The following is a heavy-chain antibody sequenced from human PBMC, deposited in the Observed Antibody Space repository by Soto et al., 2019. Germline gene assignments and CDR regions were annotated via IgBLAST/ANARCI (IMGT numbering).Heavy chain of an antibody. V-gene: IGHV3-21*01. CDR1: GFMFSAYT. Sequence: PGGSLRLACAASGFMFSAYTRSWVRQAPGKGLEWLSSITSNSDHIDYADSVRGRFTVSRDNARKSLYLQMDSLGAEDTGVYYCATPYYYNHWGPGTLVTVSS. J-gene: IGHJ4*02. CDR3: ATPYYYNH. CDR2: ITSNSDHI.